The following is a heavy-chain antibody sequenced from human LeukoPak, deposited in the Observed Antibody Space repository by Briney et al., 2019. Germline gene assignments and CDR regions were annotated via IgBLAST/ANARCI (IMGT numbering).Heavy chain of an antibody. J-gene: IGHJ4*02. D-gene: IGHD6-13*01. Sequence: PSETLSLTCTVSGGSISSSSYYWGWIRQPPGKGLEWIGSIYYSGSTYYNPSLKSRVTISVDTSKNQFSLKLSSVTAADTAVYYCARHSFRYSSSWYVYYFDYWGQGTLVTVSS. CDR3: ARHSFRYSSSWYVYYFDY. CDR1: GGSISSSSYY. CDR2: IYYSGST. V-gene: IGHV4-39*01.